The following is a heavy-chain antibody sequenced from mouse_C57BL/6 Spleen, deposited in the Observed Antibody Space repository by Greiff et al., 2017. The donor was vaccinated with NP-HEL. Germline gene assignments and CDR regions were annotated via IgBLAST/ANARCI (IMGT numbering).Heavy chain of an antibody. V-gene: IGHV1-9*01. D-gene: IGHD2-3*01. Sequence: VQLQQSGAELMKPGASVKLSCKATGYTFTGYWIEWVKQRPGHGLEWIGEILPGSGSTNYNEKFKGKATFTVDTSSNTAYMQLSSLTTEDSAIYYCARGGMLYDGSAWFAYWGQGTLVTVSA. CDR3: ARGGMLYDGSAWFAY. CDR1: GYTFTGYW. J-gene: IGHJ3*01. CDR2: ILPGSGST.